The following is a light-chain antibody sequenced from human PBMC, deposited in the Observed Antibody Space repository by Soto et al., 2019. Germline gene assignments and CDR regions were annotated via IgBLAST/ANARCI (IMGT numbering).Light chain of an antibody. CDR2: EVS. Sequence: QSVLTQPPSASGSPGQSVTISCTGTSSDVGGYNYVSWYQQHPGKAPKLMISEVSKRPSGVPDLFSGSKSGNTASLTVSGLQTEDEADYYCSSYAGSNNWVFGGGTKLTVL. J-gene: IGLJ3*02. V-gene: IGLV2-8*01. CDR3: SSYAGSNNWV. CDR1: SSDVGGYNY.